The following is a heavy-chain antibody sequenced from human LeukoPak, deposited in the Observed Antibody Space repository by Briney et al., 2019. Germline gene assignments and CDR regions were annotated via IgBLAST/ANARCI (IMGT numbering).Heavy chain of an antibody. CDR3: ARDQDWAFDY. CDR2: INHGGTTV. Sequence: GSLRLSCAASGFTFVSHAMNWVRQAPGKGLEWISFINHGGTTVYYADSVKGRFATSRDDAKNSLYLQINSVGAEDTAVYYCARDQDWAFDYWGQGTLVTVSS. J-gene: IGHJ4*02. CDR1: GFTFVSHA. D-gene: IGHD3/OR15-3a*01. V-gene: IGHV3-48*04.